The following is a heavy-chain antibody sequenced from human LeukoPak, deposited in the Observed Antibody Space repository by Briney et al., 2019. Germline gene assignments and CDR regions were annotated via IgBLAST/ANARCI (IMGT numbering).Heavy chain of an antibody. CDR3: ARLASSGWDEFDY. Sequence: ASVKVSCKASGYTFTSYDINGVRQATGQGLEWIGWMNPNSGNTGYAQKFQGRVTMTRNTSISTAYMELSSLRSEDTAVYYCARLASSGWDEFDYWGQGTLVTVSS. D-gene: IGHD6-19*01. CDR2: MNPNSGNT. CDR1: GYTFTSYD. V-gene: IGHV1-8*01. J-gene: IGHJ4*02.